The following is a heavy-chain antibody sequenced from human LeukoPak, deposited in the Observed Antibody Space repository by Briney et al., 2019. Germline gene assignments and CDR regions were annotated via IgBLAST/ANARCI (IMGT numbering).Heavy chain of an antibody. D-gene: IGHD2-21*01. CDR2: INHSGST. J-gene: IGHJ6*02. Sequence: TSETLSLTCTVSGGSISGYYWSWIRQPPGKGLEWIGEINHSGSTNYNPSLKSRVTISVDTSKNQFSLKLSSVTAADTAVYYCARGRGAIRYYGMDVWGQGTTVTVSS. V-gene: IGHV4-34*01. CDR1: GGSISGYY. CDR3: ARGRGAIRYYGMDV.